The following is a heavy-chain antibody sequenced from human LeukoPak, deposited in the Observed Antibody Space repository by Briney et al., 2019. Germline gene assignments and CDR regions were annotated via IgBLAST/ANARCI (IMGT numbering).Heavy chain of an antibody. V-gene: IGHV4-39*01. CDR3: ARHLYSYGKSYFDY. Sequence: SETLSLTCSVSGGSISSSGYYWGWIRHPPGKGLEWTASIYYTGSTYDNPSLKSRVTISVDTSKNQFSLKLSSVTAADTAVYYCARHLYSYGKSYFDYWGQGTLVTVSS. CDR2: IYYTGST. J-gene: IGHJ4*02. CDR1: GGSISSSGYY. D-gene: IGHD5-18*01.